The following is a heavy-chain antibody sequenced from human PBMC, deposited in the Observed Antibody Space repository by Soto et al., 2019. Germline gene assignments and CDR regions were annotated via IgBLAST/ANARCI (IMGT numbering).Heavy chain of an antibody. CDR2: MNPRSGNT. D-gene: IGHD6-13*01. CDR3: TASSWTGAGLDF. Sequence: GASVKVSCKASGYTFTSCDVYWVRQAAGQGLEWMGYMNPRSGNTGYEQKFQGRVTMTRDTSISTAYMELSSLTSDDTAVYYCTASSWTGAGLDFWGQGTPVTVSS. V-gene: IGHV1-8*01. CDR1: GYTFTSCD. J-gene: IGHJ4*01.